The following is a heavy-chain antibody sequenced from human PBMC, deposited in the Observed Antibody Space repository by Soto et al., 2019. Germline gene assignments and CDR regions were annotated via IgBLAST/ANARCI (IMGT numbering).Heavy chain of an antibody. D-gene: IGHD3-22*01. J-gene: IGHJ4*02. CDR1: GFPFATYA. V-gene: IGHV3-23*01. CDR3: AKGMADFYDSSGYLEY. Sequence: EVQLLESGGDLVQPGGSLRLSCAASGFPFATYAMTWVRRAPGKGLEWVSTITNTADSTYYAGSVKGRFTISRDNSKNTLYLQMNSLRAEDTAVYYCAKGMADFYDSSGYLEYWGQGTLVTVSS. CDR2: ITNTADST.